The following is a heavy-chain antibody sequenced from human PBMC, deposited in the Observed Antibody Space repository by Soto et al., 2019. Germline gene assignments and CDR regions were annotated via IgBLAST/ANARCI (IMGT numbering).Heavy chain of an antibody. J-gene: IGHJ4*02. CDR3: ARHVIKLDRRISARDY. CDR2: INHSGST. V-gene: IGHV4-34*01. D-gene: IGHD3-3*01. CDR1: GGSFSGYD. Sequence: PSETLSLTCAVYGGSFSGYDWTWIRQPPGTGLEWIGEINHSGSTNYNPSLKSRVTISVDTSKNQFSLKLSSVTAADTAVYYCARHVIKLDRRISARDYWGQGTLVTVSS.